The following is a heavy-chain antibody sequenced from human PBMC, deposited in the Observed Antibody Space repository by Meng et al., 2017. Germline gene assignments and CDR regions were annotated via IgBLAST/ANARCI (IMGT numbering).Heavy chain of an antibody. J-gene: IGHJ3*02. Sequence: GESLKISCQGSGYSFTSYWIGWVRQMPGKGLEWMGIIYPGDSDTRYSPSFQGQVTISADKSISTAYLQWSSLKASDTAMYYCVRAAHYDILTGSSAFDIWGQGTMVTVSS. CDR2: IYPGDSDT. V-gene: IGHV5-51*01. CDR1: GYSFTSYW. D-gene: IGHD3-9*01. CDR3: VRAAHYDILTGSSAFDI.